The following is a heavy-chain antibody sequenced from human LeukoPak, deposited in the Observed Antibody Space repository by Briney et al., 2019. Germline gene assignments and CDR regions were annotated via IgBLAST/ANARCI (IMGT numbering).Heavy chain of an antibody. J-gene: IGHJ4*02. Sequence: GGSLRLSCAASGFTFTTYAMSWVRQAPGRGLEWFSTISASHETTYSADSVKGRFTISRDNSRNTLYLQMDSLKVEDTAIYYCATPTGSYPGGFDNWGQGTQVTVS. V-gene: IGHV3-23*01. CDR1: GFTFTTYA. CDR2: ISASHETT. CDR3: ATPTGSYPGGFDN. D-gene: IGHD1-26*01.